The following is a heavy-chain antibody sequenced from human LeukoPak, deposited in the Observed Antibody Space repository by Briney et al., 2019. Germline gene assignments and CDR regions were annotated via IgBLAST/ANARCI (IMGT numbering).Heavy chain of an antibody. D-gene: IGHD6-13*01. Sequence: ASVKVSCKVSGYTLTVFSIHWVRRVPGKGLELMGGFDPEDGETIYAQKFQGRVTMTEDTSSDTAYMELSSLRSDDTAVYFCTAITAAGQRGSSFDYWGQGTLVTVSS. CDR3: TAITAAGQRGSSFDY. CDR2: FDPEDGET. J-gene: IGHJ4*02. CDR1: GYTLTVFS. V-gene: IGHV1-24*01.